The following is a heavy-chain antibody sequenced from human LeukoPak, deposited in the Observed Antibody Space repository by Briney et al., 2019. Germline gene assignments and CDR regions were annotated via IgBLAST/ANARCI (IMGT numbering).Heavy chain of an antibody. J-gene: IGHJ4*02. CDR3: ARDAEYSSSRFLDY. V-gene: IGHV3-11*04. CDR1: GFTCRDYY. D-gene: IGHD6-6*01. Sequence: GRSHCLSYAPSGFTCRDYYTGSIRQAPRGWMGWVLYISSSNSTINDAGSVKGRFTISRDNVKNSMFLQMNSLRAVDTAVYYCARDAEYSSSRFLDYWGQGTLVTVSS. CDR2: ISSSNSTI.